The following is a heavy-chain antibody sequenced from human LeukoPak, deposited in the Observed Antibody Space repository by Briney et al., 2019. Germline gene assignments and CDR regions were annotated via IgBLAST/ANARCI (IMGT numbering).Heavy chain of an antibody. J-gene: IGHJ4*02. CDR1: GFTFHDYD. CDR3: ARRDYYGSGSPDF. Sequence: PGGSLRLSCAASGFTFHDYDMSWVRQSPGKGLEWVSGINWNGDRPGYADSVKGRFTISRGNAKKSLYLQMNSLRAEDTALYYCARRDYYGSGSPDFWGQGTLVTVSS. V-gene: IGHV3-20*04. CDR2: INWNGDRP. D-gene: IGHD3-10*01.